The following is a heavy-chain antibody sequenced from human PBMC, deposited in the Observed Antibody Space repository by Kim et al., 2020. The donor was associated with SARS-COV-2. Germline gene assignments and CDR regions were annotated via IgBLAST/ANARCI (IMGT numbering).Heavy chain of an antibody. J-gene: IGHJ3*02. V-gene: IGHV6-1*01. Sequence: SQTLSLTCVVSGDSVSSNSVAWYWIRQSPSGGLECLGRTYYRSKCYSDYSLSVKSRLTINPDTSRNLFSLQLNSVTPEDTAIYYCVRAHAAAGNGAFDIWGQGTMVTVSS. CDR1: GDSVSSNSVA. CDR2: TYYRSKCYS. D-gene: IGHD6-13*01. CDR3: VRAHAAAGNGAFDI.